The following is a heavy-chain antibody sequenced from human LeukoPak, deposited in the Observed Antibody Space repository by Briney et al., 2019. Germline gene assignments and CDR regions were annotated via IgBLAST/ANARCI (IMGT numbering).Heavy chain of an antibody. CDR3: ARGFTAPGSFVVVPAAKEDAFDI. CDR1: GYTLTELS. Sequence: ASVKVSCKVSGYTLTELSMHWVRQAPGKGLEWMGGFDPEDGETIYAQKFQGRVTMTEDTSTDTAYMELSSLRSEDTAVYYCARGFTAPGSFVVVPAAKEDAFDIWGQGTMVTVPS. D-gene: IGHD2-2*01. V-gene: IGHV1-24*01. J-gene: IGHJ3*02. CDR2: FDPEDGET.